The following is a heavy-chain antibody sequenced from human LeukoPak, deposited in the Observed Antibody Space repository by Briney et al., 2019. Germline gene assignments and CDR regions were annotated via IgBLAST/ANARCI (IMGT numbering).Heavy chain of an antibody. CDR1: EGTFGGYS. CDR3: AAGRRLGELFFDY. Sequence: GASVKVSCKASEGTFGGYSIDWVRQATGQRLDWVGGINPIFNILYYAQNFQGRVTITADESTNTAYLELDSLKHDDTAVYYCAAGRRLGELFFDYWGQGTLVTVSS. V-gene: IGHV1-69*01. CDR2: INPIFNIL. J-gene: IGHJ4*02. D-gene: IGHD3-10*01.